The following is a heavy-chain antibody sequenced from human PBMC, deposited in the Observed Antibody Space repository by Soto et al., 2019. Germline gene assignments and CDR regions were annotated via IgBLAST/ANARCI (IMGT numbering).Heavy chain of an antibody. CDR2: IWYDGSDK. V-gene: IGHV3-33*01. J-gene: IGHJ4*02. Sequence: QVQLVESGGGVVQPGRSLRLSCAASGFTFSSHGMHWVRQAPGKGLEWVAVIWYDGSDKYYADSVKGRFTISRYNSKKTLYLQMNSLRVEDTAVYYCATDQGISWCQGTLVTVSS. CDR3: ATDQGIS. CDR1: GFTFSSHG.